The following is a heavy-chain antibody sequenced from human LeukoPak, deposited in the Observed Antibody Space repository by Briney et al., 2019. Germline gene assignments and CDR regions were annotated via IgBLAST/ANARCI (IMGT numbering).Heavy chain of an antibody. CDR3: ARDVYYDSSGYPGDY. J-gene: IGHJ4*02. CDR2: ISSSSSYI. V-gene: IGHV3-21*01. CDR1: GFTFRSYS. D-gene: IGHD3-22*01. Sequence: GRSLRLSCAVSGFTFRSYSMNWVRQAPGKGLEWVSSISSSSSYIYYADSVKGRFTISRDNAKNSLYLQMNSLRAEDTAVYYCARDVYYDSSGYPGDYWGQGTLVTVSS.